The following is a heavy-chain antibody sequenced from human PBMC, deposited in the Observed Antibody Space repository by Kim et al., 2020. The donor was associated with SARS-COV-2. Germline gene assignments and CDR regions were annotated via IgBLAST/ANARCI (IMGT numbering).Heavy chain of an antibody. V-gene: IGHV1-8*01. CDR3: ARGNHYGGNLGDNWLDP. J-gene: IGHJ5*02. CDR2: INPDTGNT. Sequence: ASVKVSCKASGYKFTSYDIIWVRQVFGQGLEWMGWINPDTGNTDYEQKFQGRVKMTRNISITTAYLDVSGLTPDDTAVYFCARGNHYGGNLGDNWLDPWGQGTLVTVAS. CDR1: GYKFTSYD. D-gene: IGHD4-17*01.